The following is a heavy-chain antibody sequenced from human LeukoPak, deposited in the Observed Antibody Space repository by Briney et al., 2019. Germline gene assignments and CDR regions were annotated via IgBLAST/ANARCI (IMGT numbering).Heavy chain of an antibody. Sequence: ASVKVSCKASGYTFTSYGISWVRQAPGQGLEWTGWISAYNGNTNYAQKLQGRVTMTTDTSTSTAYMELRSLRSDDTAVYYCARDTMVREVIDLYYFDYWGQGTLVTVPS. D-gene: IGHD3-10*01. CDR3: ARDTMVREVIDLYYFDY. CDR1: GYTFTSYG. V-gene: IGHV1-18*04. CDR2: ISAYNGNT. J-gene: IGHJ4*02.